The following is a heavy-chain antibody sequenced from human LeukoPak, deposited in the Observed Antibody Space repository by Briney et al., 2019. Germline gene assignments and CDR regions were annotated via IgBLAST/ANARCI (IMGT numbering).Heavy chain of an antibody. J-gene: IGHJ4*02. CDR1: GGSISSYY. D-gene: IGHD1-1*01. CDR3: ARDRGTWNDDGFDY. CDR2: IYYSGST. Sequence: SETLSLTCTVSGGSISSYYWSWIRQPPGKGVEWMGYIYYSGSTNYTPSLKSRVTISVDTSKNQFSLKLSSVTAADTAVYYCARDRGTWNDDGFDYWGQGTLVTVSS. V-gene: IGHV4-59*12.